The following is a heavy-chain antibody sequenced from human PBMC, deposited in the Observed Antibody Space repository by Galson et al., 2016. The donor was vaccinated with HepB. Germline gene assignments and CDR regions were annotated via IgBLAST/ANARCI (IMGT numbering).Heavy chain of an antibody. J-gene: IGHJ4*02. Sequence: SLRLSCAVSGFNVNNDYMNWVRQAPGRGLEWVSAISTSGDTYSADSVKGRFGISRDNSKNTLYLQINSPRAEDTAVYYCARDTFTSSSWSLDFWGQGTLVTVSS. V-gene: IGHV3-53*01. CDR1: GFNVNNDY. CDR2: ISTSGDT. CDR3: ARDTFTSSSWSLDF. D-gene: IGHD6-13*01.